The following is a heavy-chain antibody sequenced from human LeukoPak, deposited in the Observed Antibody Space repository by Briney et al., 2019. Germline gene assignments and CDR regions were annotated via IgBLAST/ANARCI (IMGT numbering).Heavy chain of an antibody. J-gene: IGHJ4*02. CDR3: AKDNVPETAMGTGFDY. D-gene: IGHD5-18*01. CDR2: IRYDGSNK. Sequence: LPGGSLRLSCAASGFTFSSYGMHWVRQAPGKGLEWVAFIRYDGSNKYYADSVKGRFTISRDNSKNTLYLQMNSLRAEDTAVYYCAKDNVPETAMGTGFDYWGQGTLVTVSS. CDR1: GFTFSSYG. V-gene: IGHV3-30*02.